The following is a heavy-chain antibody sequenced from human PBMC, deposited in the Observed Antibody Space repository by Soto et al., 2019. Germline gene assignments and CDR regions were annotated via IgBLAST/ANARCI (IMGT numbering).Heavy chain of an antibody. CDR2: ISGSGGST. J-gene: IGHJ4*02. D-gene: IGHD3-3*01. V-gene: IGHV3-23*01. Sequence: PGGSMRLAGPASGFAFSSCGMSWVRQAPGKGLEWVSAISGSGGSTYYADSVKGRFTISRDNSKNTLYLQMNSLRAEDTAVYYCAKALVPVLRFSPYFDYWGQGTLVTVSS. CDR1: GFAFSSCG. CDR3: AKALVPVLRFSPYFDY.